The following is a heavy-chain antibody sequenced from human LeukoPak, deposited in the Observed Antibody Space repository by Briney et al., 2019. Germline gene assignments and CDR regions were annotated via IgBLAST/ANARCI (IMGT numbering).Heavy chain of an antibody. CDR1: DGSISSSSYY. Sequence: SETLSLTCTASDGSISSSSYYWSWIRQPPGKGLEWIGEINHSGSTNYNPSLKSRFTISVDTSKNQFSLRMRSVTAADTAMYFCARAREIVGIDYWSQGTLVTVSS. D-gene: IGHD5-12*01. V-gene: IGHV4-39*07. CDR3: ARAREIVGIDY. J-gene: IGHJ4*02. CDR2: INHSGST.